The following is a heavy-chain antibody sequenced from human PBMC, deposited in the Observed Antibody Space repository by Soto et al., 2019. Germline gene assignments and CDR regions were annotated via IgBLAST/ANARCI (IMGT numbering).Heavy chain of an antibody. J-gene: IGHJ5*02. CDR2: INAEGNT. D-gene: IGHD2-21*02. Sequence: GGSLRLSCAASGFNFSPYWMHWVRQTPGKGLVWVSRINAEGNTIYADSVKGRFTISRDNAKNMLYLQMTCLRAEDTAVYFCARGSNTAFDPWGQGTLVTVSS. CDR3: ARGSNTAFDP. V-gene: IGHV3-74*01. CDR1: GFNFSPYW.